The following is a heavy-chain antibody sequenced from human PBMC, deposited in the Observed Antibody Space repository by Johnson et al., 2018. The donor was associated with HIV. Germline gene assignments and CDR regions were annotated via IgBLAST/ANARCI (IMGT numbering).Heavy chain of an antibody. CDR1: GFTFSTYT. D-gene: IGHD6-13*01. Sequence: VQLVESGGGVVQPGRSLRLSCAASGFTFSTYTMHWVRPAPGRGLEWVAVISYDGSNRYYSDSVKGRFTISRDTSKNTLYLQMTSLRPEDTAVYYCARGRKDIAAVDGLDTDGFDTWGQGTMVTVSS. V-gene: IGHV3-30*04. J-gene: IGHJ3*02. CDR2: ISYDGSNR. CDR3: ARGRKDIAAVDGLDTDGFDT.